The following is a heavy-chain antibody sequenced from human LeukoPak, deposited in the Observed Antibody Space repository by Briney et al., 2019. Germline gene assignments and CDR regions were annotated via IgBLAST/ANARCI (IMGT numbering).Heavy chain of an antibody. CDR3: ARRGPKWELRRYYYYYMDV. V-gene: IGHV4-34*01. CDR2: INHSGST. J-gene: IGHJ6*03. Sequence: SETLSLTCAVYGGSFSGYYWSWIRQPPGKGLEWIGEINHSGSTNYNPSLKSRVTISVDTSKNQFSLKLSSVTAADTAVYYCARRGPKWELRRYYYYYMDVWGKGTTVTISS. CDR1: GGSFSGYY. D-gene: IGHD1-26*01.